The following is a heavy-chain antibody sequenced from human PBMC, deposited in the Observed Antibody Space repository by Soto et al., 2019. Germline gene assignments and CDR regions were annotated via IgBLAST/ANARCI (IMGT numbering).Heavy chain of an antibody. V-gene: IGHV1-69*12. CDR2: IIPSFGTA. D-gene: IGHD5-18*01. J-gene: IGHJ4*02. CDR1: GGTFSSYA. Sequence: QVQLVQSGAEVKKPGSSVKVSCKASGGTFSSYAISWVRQAPGQGLEWMGGIIPSFGTANYAQKFQGRVTTTADESTSAAYRELSSLRSEDTAVYYCARGYSFPMVHFDYWGQGTLVTVSS. CDR3: ARGYSFPMVHFDY.